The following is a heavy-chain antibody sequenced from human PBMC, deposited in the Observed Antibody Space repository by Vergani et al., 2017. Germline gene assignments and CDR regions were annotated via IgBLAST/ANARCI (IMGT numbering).Heavy chain of an antibody. V-gene: IGHV3-23*01. D-gene: IGHD2-2*01. J-gene: IGHJ4*02. Sequence: EVQLLESGGDLVQPGGSLRLSCAASGFTFIMHAMSWVRQAPGKGLEWVSTLSASDRRTHYADSVKSRFTISRDNAKNSLYLQMRTLRPEDTALYYCVRGPLPAIPAMFDSWGQGTLVTVSS. CDR1: GFTFIMHA. CDR3: VRGPLPAIPAMFDS. CDR2: LSASDRRT.